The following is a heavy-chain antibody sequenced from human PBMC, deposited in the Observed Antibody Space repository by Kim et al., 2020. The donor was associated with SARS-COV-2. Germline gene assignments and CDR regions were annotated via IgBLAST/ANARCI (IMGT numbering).Heavy chain of an antibody. D-gene: IGHD3-22*01. V-gene: IGHV4-4*02. CDR1: GGSISSSNW. J-gene: IGHJ4*02. CDR3: ARTHFYYDSSAVLLGYFDY. CDR2: IYHSGST. Sequence: SETLSLTCAVSGGSISSSNWWSWVRQPPGKGLEWIGEIYHSGSTNYNPSLKSRVTISVDKSKNQFSLKLSSVTAADTAVYYCARTHFYYDSSAVLLGYFDYWGQGTLVTVSS.